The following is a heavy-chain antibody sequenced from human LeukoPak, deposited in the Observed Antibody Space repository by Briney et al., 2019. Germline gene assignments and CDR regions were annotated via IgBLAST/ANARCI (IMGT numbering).Heavy chain of an antibody. CDR3: ARGGDSSGYYYPLFDY. V-gene: IGHV4-61*08. CDR1: GGSISSGGYS. J-gene: IGHJ4*02. CDR2: IYYSGST. Sequence: PSETLSLTCAVSGGSISSGGYSWSWIRQPPGKGLEWIGYIYYSGSTNYNPSLKSRVTISVDTSKNQFSLKLSSVTAADTAVYYCARGGDSSGYYYPLFDYWGQGTLVTVSS. D-gene: IGHD3-22*01.